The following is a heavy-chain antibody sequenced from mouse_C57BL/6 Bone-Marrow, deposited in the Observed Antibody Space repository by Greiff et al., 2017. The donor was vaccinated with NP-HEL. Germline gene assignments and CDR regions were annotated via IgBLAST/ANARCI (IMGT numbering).Heavy chain of an antibody. CDR3: ARGGYGSSFWYFDV. CDR2: IYPGSGST. CDR1: GYTFTSYW. D-gene: IGHD1-1*01. J-gene: IGHJ1*03. V-gene: IGHV1-55*01. Sequence: VKLMESGAELVKPGASVKMSCKASGYTFTSYWITWVKQRPGQGLEWIGDIYPGSGSTNYNEKFKSKATLTVDTSSSTAYMQLSSLTSEDSAVYYCARGGYGSSFWYFDVWGTGTTVTVSS.